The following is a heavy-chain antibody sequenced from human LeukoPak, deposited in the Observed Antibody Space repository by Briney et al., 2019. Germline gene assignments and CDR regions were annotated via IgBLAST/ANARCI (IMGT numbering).Heavy chain of an antibody. Sequence: GGSLRLSCAASGFTFTPYAMSWVRQAPGKGLQWVSALSGSGASTYYADSVKGRFTISRDNSENTVYLQMNSLRAEDTAVYYCAKNHYNTDSYSDHWGQGTLVTVSS. D-gene: IGHD1-14*01. CDR1: GFTFTPYA. V-gene: IGHV3-23*01. J-gene: IGHJ4*02. CDR2: LSGSGAST. CDR3: AKNHYNTDSYSDH.